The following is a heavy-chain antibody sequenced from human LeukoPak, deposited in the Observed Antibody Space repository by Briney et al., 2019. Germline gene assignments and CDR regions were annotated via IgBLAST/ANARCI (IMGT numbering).Heavy chain of an antibody. J-gene: IGHJ6*02. CDR2: MNPNSGNT. V-gene: IGHV1-8*01. CDR3: ARARSGSNYYYYGMDV. CDR1: GYTFTSYD. Sequence: VASVKVSCKASGYTFTSYDINWVRQATGQGLEWMGWMNPNSGNTGYAQKFQGRVTMTRNTSISTAYMELSSLRSEDTAVYYCARARSGSNYYYYGMDVWGQGTTVTVSS. D-gene: IGHD3-3*01.